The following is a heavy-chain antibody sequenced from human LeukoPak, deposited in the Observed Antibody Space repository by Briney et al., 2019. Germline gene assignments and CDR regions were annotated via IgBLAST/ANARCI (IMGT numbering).Heavy chain of an antibody. V-gene: IGHV4-61*02. Sequence: SGTLSLTCTVSGGSISSGSYYWSWIRQPAGKGLEWIGRIYTSGSTNYNPSLKSRVTISVDTSKNQFSLKLSSVTAADTAVYYCARGGDYDILTGSFDYWGQGTLVTVSS. CDR2: IYTSGST. CDR3: ARGGDYDILTGSFDY. J-gene: IGHJ4*02. D-gene: IGHD3-9*01. CDR1: GGSISSGSYY.